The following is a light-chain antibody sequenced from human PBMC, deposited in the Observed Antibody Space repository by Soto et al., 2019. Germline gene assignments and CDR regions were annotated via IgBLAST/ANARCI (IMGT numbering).Light chain of an antibody. Sequence: EIVMTQSPATLSVSPGEGATLYCRASQSVSSNLAWYQHKPGQAPRLLIYGVSTRATGLPARFSGSGSETEFTLTISSLQSEDFAIYYCQQYNDWPRTFGQGTKVDIK. CDR1: QSVSSN. CDR2: GVS. V-gene: IGKV3-15*01. J-gene: IGKJ1*01. CDR3: QQYNDWPRT.